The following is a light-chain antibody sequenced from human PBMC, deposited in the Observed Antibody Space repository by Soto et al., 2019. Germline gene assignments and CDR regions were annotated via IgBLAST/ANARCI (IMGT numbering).Light chain of an antibody. CDR2: GAS. CDR3: QQYNNWPWT. J-gene: IGKJ2*01. V-gene: IGKV3-15*01. CDR1: QSVSSN. Sequence: EIVMTQSPATLSVSPGERATVSCRASQSVSSNLAWYQQKPGQAPRLLIYGASTRATGIPARFSGSGSGTEFTLTIGSLQPEDFAVYYCQQYNNWPWTFGQGTKLEIK.